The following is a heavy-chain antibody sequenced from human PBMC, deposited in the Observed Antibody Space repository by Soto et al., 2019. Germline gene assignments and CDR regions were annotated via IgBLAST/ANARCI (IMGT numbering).Heavy chain of an antibody. V-gene: IGHV4-59*01. CDR1: GGSINSYY. J-gene: IGHJ4*02. CDR2: IFYSGST. Sequence: SEPLSLTCTVSGGSINSYYWSWIRQPPGKGLEWIGYIFYSGSTNHNPSLKSRVTMSVDMSKNQFSLELSSVTAADTAVYYCARVFPTYCGGDCSYFDSWGPGALVTVSS. D-gene: IGHD2-21*02. CDR3: ARVFPTYCGGDCSYFDS.